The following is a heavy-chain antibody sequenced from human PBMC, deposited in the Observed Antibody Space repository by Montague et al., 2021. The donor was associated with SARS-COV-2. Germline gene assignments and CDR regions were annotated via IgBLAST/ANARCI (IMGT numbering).Heavy chain of an antibody. CDR2: IYYYGSV. CDR3: ARQITMVREPFDS. J-gene: IGHJ4*02. V-gene: IGHV4-59*08. D-gene: IGHD3-10*01. CDR1: GDSVNRSY. Sequence: SETLSLTCTVAGDSVNRSYWNWIWQSPGKGLEWIGNIYYYGSVNYNPSLKSRLSISLDTSKNQLSLTLTSVTAADTATYYCARQITMVREPFDSWGQGTLVLVSS.